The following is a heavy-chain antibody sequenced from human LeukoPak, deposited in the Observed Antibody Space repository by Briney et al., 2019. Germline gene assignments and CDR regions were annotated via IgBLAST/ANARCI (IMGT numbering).Heavy chain of an antibody. D-gene: IGHD3-9*01. J-gene: IGHJ4*02. CDR3: TSNGHDVLRYFDWLGPKDY. Sequence: GGSLRLSCTASGFTFGGYAMSWFRQAPGKGLEWVGFIRSKAYGGTTEYAASVKGRFTISRDDSKSIAYLQMNSLKTEDTAVYYCTSNGHDVLRYFDWLGPKDYWGQGTLVTVSS. V-gene: IGHV3-49*03. CDR1: GFTFGGYA. CDR2: IRSKAYGGTT.